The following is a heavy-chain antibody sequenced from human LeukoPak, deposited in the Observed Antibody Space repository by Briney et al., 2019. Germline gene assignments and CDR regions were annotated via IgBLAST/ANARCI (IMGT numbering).Heavy chain of an antibody. Sequence: KPSETLSLTCAVYGGSFSGYYWSWIRQPPGKGLEWIGEINHSGSTNYNPSLKSRVTISVDTSKNQFSLKLSSVTAADTAVYYCARVWGVAGKYFDYWGQGTLVTVSS. CDR2: INHSGST. D-gene: IGHD6-19*01. CDR3: ARVWGVAGKYFDY. J-gene: IGHJ4*02. V-gene: IGHV4-34*01. CDR1: GGSFSGYY.